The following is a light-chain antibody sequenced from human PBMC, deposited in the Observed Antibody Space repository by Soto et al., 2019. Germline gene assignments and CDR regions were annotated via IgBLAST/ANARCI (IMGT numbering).Light chain of an antibody. V-gene: IGLV1-44*01. CDR3: ATWDDSLDGPV. CDR2: NNN. Sequence: QLVLAQPPSASGTPGQRVTISCSGSNSNIGSYVVNWYQHLPGTAPKLLIYNNNQRPSGVPDRFSGSKSGTSASLAVSGLQSEDEADYYCATWDDSLDGPVFGGGTKLTVL. CDR1: NSNIGSYV. J-gene: IGLJ2*01.